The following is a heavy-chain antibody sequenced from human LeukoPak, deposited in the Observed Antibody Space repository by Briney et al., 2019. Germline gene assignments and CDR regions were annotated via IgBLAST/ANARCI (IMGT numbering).Heavy chain of an antibody. CDR1: GYTFTGYY. J-gene: IGHJ4*02. V-gene: IGHV1-2*06. CDR2: INPNSGGT. D-gene: IGHD6-19*01. CDR3: AGSLPRIAVAGMYYFDY. Sequence: ASVKVSCKASGYTFTGYYMHWVRQAPGQGLEWMGRINPNSGGTNYAQKFQGRVTMTRDTSISTAYMELSRLRSDDTAVYYCAGSLPRIAVAGMYYFDYWGQGTLVTVSS.